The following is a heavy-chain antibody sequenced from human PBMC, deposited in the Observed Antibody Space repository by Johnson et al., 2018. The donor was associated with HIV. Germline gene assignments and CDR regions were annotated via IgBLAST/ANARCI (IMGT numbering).Heavy chain of an antibody. J-gene: IGHJ3*02. Sequence: QVQLVESGGGVVQPGRSLRLSCAASGFTFSSYGMHWVRQAPGKGLEWVAVISYDGSNKYYADSVKGRFTISRDNSKNTLHLQMNSLRAEDTAVYYCAKEPAVGYSGSFSGAFDIWGQGTLVTVSS. CDR1: GFTFSSYG. CDR2: ISYDGSNK. CDR3: AKEPAVGYSGSFSGAFDI. D-gene: IGHD1-26*01. V-gene: IGHV3-30*18.